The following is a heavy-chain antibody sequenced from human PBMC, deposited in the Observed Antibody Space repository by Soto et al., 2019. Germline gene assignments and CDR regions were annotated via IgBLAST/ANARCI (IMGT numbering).Heavy chain of an antibody. CDR2: ISYDGSNK. Sequence: QVQLVESGGGVVQPGRSLRLSCAASGFTFSSYAMHWVRQAPGKGLERVAVISYDGSNKYYADSVKGRFTISRDNSKNTLYLQMNSLRAEDTAVYYCARDWNYGSGSNQAVYYGMDVWGQGTTVIVSS. CDR1: GFTFSSYA. J-gene: IGHJ6*02. CDR3: ARDWNYGSGSNQAVYYGMDV. D-gene: IGHD3-10*01. V-gene: IGHV3-30-3*01.